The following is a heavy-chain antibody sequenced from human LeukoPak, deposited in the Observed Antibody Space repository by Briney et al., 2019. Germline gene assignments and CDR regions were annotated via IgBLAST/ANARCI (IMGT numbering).Heavy chain of an antibody. Sequence: PSETLSLTCTVSGGSISSYYWSWIRQPPGKGPEWIGYIYYSGSTNYNPSLKSRVTISVDTSKNQFSLKLSSVTAADTAVYYCARYTSMVAFHAHGFDIWGQGTMVTVSS. CDR3: ARYTSMVAFHAHGFDI. D-gene: IGHD5-18*01. V-gene: IGHV4-59*01. CDR2: IYYSGST. J-gene: IGHJ3*02. CDR1: GGSISSYY.